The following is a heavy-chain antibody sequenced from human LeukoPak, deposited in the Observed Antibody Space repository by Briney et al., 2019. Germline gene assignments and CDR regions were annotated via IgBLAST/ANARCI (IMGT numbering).Heavy chain of an antibody. CDR2: VSGNGVTT. Sequence: PGGSLRLSCAASGFAFSNYAMSWVRQAPGSGLNWVTGVSGNGVTTYYADSVKGRFTISRDNSKNTLYLQMNSLIAEDTAVYYCARRDVSDSSGYFPLFDYWGQGTLVTASS. V-gene: IGHV3-23*01. CDR3: ARRDVSDSSGYFPLFDY. D-gene: IGHD3-22*01. CDR1: GFAFSNYA. J-gene: IGHJ4*02.